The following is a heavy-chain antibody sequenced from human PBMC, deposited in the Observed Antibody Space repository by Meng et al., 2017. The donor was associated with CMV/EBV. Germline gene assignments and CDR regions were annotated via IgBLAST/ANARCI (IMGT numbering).Heavy chain of an antibody. Sequence: GESLKISCAASGFTFSDYYMTWIRQAPGKGLEWVSYISRSGDTIYYADSVKGRFTISRDNAKNSLYLQMNSLRAEDTAVYYCAREAVDDFWSGYYYYGMDVWGQGTTVTVSS. CDR3: AREAVDDFWSGYYYYGMDV. CDR1: GFTFSDYY. D-gene: IGHD3-3*01. CDR2: ISRSGDTI. V-gene: IGHV3-11*01. J-gene: IGHJ6*02.